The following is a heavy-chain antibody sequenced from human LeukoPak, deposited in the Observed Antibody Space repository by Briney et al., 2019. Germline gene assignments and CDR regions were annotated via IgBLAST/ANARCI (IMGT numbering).Heavy chain of an antibody. CDR3: ARASRPSNSWFDP. D-gene: IGHD6-6*01. Sequence: PSETLSLTCGVSGHSFSRDSFWGWIRQPPGQGLEWIGSIHERGSTFYNPSLKSRVTISIDTSKNQFSLNVNSVTAADTAVYYCARASRPSNSWFDPWGQGTVVTVSS. J-gene: IGHJ5*02. CDR2: IHERGST. CDR1: GHSFSRDSF. V-gene: IGHV4-38-2*01.